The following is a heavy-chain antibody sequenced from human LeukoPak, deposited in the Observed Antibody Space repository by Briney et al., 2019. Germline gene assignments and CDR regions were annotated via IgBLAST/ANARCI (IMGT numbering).Heavy chain of an antibody. CDR1: GGSISSYY. CDR3: ARGDAEYSGYEPYYYYGMDV. D-gene: IGHD5-12*01. V-gene: IGHV4-59*01. J-gene: IGHJ6*02. Sequence: SETLSLTCTVSGGSISSYYWGWIRQPPGKGLEWIGYIYYSGSTNYNPSLKSRVTISVDTSKNQFSLKLNSVTAADTAVYYCARGDAEYSGYEPYYYYGMDVWGQGTTVTVSS. CDR2: IYYSGST.